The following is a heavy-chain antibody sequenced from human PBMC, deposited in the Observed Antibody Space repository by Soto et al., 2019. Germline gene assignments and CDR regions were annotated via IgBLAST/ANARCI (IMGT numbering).Heavy chain of an antibody. CDR1: GFTFSNYA. Sequence: EVQLLESGGALVQPGGSLRLSCAASGFTFSNYAFNWVRQAPGKGLEWVSGISGSGDRTDYTDSVKGRFTNPRDNSKNPLYVHLYSLRVAETAVDYWVRAAVGSGWNSWGQGTLVAVSP. V-gene: IGHV3-23*01. J-gene: IGHJ4*02. D-gene: IGHD6-19*01. CDR3: VRAAVGSGWNS. CDR2: ISGSGDRT.